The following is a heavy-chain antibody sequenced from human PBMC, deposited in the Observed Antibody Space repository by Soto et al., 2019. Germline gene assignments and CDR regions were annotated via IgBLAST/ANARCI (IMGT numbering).Heavy chain of an antibody. Sequence: SETLSLTCTVSGGSISSYYWSWIRQPPGKGLEWIGYIYYSGSTNYNPSLKSRVTISVDTSKNQFSLKLSSVTAADTAVYYCARLPYCSGGSCYWGYYYYYMDVWGKGTTVTVSS. J-gene: IGHJ6*03. CDR2: IYYSGST. V-gene: IGHV4-59*08. D-gene: IGHD2-15*01. CDR3: ARLPYCSGGSCYWGYYYYYMDV. CDR1: GGSISSYY.